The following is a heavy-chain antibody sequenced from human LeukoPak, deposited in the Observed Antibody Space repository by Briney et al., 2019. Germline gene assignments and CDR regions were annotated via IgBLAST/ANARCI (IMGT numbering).Heavy chain of an antibody. CDR1: GFTFDKAW. V-gene: IGHV3-15*01. Sequence: GGSLGLSCAASGFTFDKAWMTWVRQAPGKGLEWVGRIKSKIHGGTIDYAAPVEGRFTISRDNAKNSLYLQMNSLRAEDTAMYXXXXXRSGWYEPLDYWGQGTLVTVSS. CDR3: XXXRSGWYEPLDY. CDR2: IKSKIHGGTI. D-gene: IGHD6-19*01. J-gene: IGHJ4*02.